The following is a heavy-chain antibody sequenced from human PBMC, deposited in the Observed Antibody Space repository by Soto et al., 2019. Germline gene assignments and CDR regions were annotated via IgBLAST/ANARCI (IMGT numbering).Heavy chain of an antibody. J-gene: IGHJ4*02. D-gene: IGHD1-26*01. Sequence: SETLSLTCTVSGGSISSSSYYWGWIRQPPGKGLEWIGSIYYSGSSSYNPSLKSRVTISVDTSKNQFSLKLNSVSAADTAVYYCARYSGTYYVYWGQGILVTVSS. CDR1: GGSISSSSYY. CDR3: ARYSGTYYVY. V-gene: IGHV4-39*07. CDR2: IYYSGSS.